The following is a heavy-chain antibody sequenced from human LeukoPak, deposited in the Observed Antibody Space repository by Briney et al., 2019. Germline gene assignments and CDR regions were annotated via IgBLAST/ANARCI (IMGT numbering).Heavy chain of an antibody. CDR2: IYHSGST. V-gene: IGHV4-38-2*02. D-gene: IGHD6-13*01. CDR3: ARGNSSSSYYFDY. CDR1: GYSISSGYY. Sequence: SETLSLTCTVSGYSISSGYYWGWIRQPPGKGLEWIGSIYHSGSTYYNPSLKSRVTISVDTSKNQFSLKLSSVTAADTAVYYCARGNSSSSYYFDYWGQGTLVTVSS. J-gene: IGHJ4*02.